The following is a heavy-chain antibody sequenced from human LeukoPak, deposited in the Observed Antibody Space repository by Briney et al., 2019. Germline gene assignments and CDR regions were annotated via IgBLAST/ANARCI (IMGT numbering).Heavy chain of an antibody. CDR2: IWYDGSNK. J-gene: IGHJ4*02. CDR1: GFTFSSYG. CDR3: AKPRNYYDSECYFDY. V-gene: IGHV3-33*06. Sequence: GRSLRLSCAASGFTFSSYGMHWVRQAPGKGLEWVAVIWYDGSNKYYADSVKGRFTISRDNSKNTLYLQMNSLRAEDTAVYYCAKPRNYYDSECYFDYWGQGTLVTVSS. D-gene: IGHD3-22*01.